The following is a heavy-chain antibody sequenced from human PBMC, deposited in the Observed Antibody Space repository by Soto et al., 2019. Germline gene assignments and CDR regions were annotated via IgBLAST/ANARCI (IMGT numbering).Heavy chain of an antibody. CDR1: EECICSCDQY. J-gene: IGHJ4*02. V-gene: IGHV4-30-4*01. D-gene: IGHD4-4*01. CDR3: ARDGPYRPFDY. CDR2: IYHTGNT. Sequence: LSLNCTVAEECICSCDQYRSWIRQPPGKGLEWIGYIYHTGNTYYNPSLKSRISISLDTSKNQFSLKLSSVTAADTAVYYCARDGPYRPFDYWGQGTLVTVSS.